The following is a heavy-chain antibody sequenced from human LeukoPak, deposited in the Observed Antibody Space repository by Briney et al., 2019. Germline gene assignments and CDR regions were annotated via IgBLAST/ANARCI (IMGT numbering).Heavy chain of an antibody. CDR1: GFTFSSYW. CDR2: IKQDGSEK. J-gene: IGHJ4*02. CDR3: ARDNQVVRDY. V-gene: IGHV3-7*01. D-gene: IGHD2-15*01. Sequence: GGSLRLSCAVSGFTFSSYWMSWVRQAPGKGLEWVANIKQDGSEKYYVDSVKGRFTISRDNGKNSLYLQMNSLRAEDTAVYYCARDNQVVRDYWGQGTLVTVSS.